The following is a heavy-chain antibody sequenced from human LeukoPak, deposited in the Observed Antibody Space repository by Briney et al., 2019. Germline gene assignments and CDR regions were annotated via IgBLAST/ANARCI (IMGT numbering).Heavy chain of an antibody. Sequence: PGGSLRLSCAASGFTFDGYAMHWVRQTPGKGLEWVSLISRDGSSTYYIDSVKGRFTISRDNSKRSLYLQMNSLKPEDTGMYYCAKGKYGNSWAYFDSWGQGTLVTVSS. J-gene: IGHJ4*02. CDR1: GFTFDGYA. V-gene: IGHV3-43D*03. D-gene: IGHD6-13*01. CDR3: AKGKYGNSWAYFDS. CDR2: ISRDGSST.